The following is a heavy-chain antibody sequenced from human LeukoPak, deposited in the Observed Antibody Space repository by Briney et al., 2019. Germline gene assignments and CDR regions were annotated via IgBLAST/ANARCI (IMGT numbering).Heavy chain of an antibody. V-gene: IGHV4-39*07. CDR3: ARGYSSSSVWFDP. J-gene: IGHJ5*02. CDR2: IYYSGST. D-gene: IGHD6-6*01. Sequence: SETLSLTCTVSGGSISSSSYYWGWIRQPPGKGLEWFGSIYYSGSTYYNPSLTSRVTISVDTSKNQFSLKLSSVTAADTAVYYCARGYSSSSVWFDPWGQGTLVTVSS. CDR1: GGSISSSSYY.